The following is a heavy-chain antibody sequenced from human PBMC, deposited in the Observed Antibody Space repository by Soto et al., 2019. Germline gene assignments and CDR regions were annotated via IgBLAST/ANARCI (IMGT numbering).Heavy chain of an antibody. CDR1: GFTFSSYG. Sequence: PGGSLRLSCAASGFTFSSYGMHWVRQAPGKGLEWVAVISYDGSNKYYADSVKGRFTISRDNSKNTLYLQMNSLRAEDTAVYYCAKDLGPSGCTVGNNYFGFWGHGTLVAVSS. V-gene: IGHV3-30*18. J-gene: IGHJ4*03. D-gene: IGHD4-17*01. CDR2: ISYDGSNK. CDR3: AKDLGPSGCTVGNNYFGF.